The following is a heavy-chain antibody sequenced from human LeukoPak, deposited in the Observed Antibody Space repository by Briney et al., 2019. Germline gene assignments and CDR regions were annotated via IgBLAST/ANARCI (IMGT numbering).Heavy chain of an antibody. D-gene: IGHD3-9*01. Sequence: ASVKVSCKASGYTFTSYGISWVRQAPGQGLEWMGWISAYNGNTNYAQKLQGRVTMTTDTSTSTAYVELRSLRSDDTAVYYCARDSYDILTGYYLFDYWGQGTLVTVSS. CDR3: ARDSYDILTGYYLFDY. CDR1: GYTFTSYG. J-gene: IGHJ4*02. V-gene: IGHV1-18*04. CDR2: ISAYNGNT.